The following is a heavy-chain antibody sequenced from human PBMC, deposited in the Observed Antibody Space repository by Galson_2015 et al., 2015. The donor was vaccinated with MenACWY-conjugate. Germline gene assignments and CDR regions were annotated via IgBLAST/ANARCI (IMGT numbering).Heavy chain of an antibody. CDR3: AINAGGMGLGSPLFDY. Sequence: SLRLSCAASGFTFSNYAMRWVRLAPGRGLECVSGISGDGGDTYYADSVKGRFTISRDKSKNTLYLHMNSLRAEDTAIYYCAINAGGMGLGSPLFDYWGQGTLVTVSS. J-gene: IGHJ4*02. CDR2: ISGDGGDT. CDR1: GFTFSNYA. V-gene: IGHV3-23*01. D-gene: IGHD3/OR15-3a*01.